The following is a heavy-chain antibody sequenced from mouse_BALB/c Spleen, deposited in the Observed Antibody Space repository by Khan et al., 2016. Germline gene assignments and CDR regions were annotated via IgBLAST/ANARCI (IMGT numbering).Heavy chain of an antibody. CDR3: ASSTDAMDY. CDR2: INPNTGYS. J-gene: IGHJ4*01. Sequence: QVQLQQSGAELAKPGASVKMSCKASGYTFTTYWMHWVKQRPGQGLEWIGYINPNTGYSEYDQKFKDKATLTADKSSSTAYMQLSSLTSEDSAGYYYASSTDAMDYWGQGTSVTVSS. V-gene: IGHV1-7*01. CDR1: GYTFTTYW.